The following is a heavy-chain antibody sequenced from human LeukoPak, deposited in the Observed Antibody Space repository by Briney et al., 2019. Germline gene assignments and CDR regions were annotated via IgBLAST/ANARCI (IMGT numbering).Heavy chain of an antibody. CDR3: AKELDSSGYFDY. V-gene: IGHV3-23*01. Sequence: GGSLRLSCAASGFTFSNYDMSWVRQAPGKGLEWVSGISGSGGSTYHADSVKGRFTISRDDSKNTLYLQMNSLRAEDTAVYYCAKELDSSGYFDYWGQGTLVTVSS. CDR1: GFTFSNYD. J-gene: IGHJ4*02. D-gene: IGHD3-22*01. CDR2: ISGSGGST.